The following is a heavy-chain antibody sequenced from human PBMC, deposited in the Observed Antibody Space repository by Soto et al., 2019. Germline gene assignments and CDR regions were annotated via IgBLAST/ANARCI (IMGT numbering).Heavy chain of an antibody. CDR3: ARCIQQDYYYGMDV. J-gene: IGHJ6*02. V-gene: IGHV1-18*01. Sequence: QAQLVQSGAEVKKPGASVKVSCKASGYTFYSHSISWVRQAPGQGLEWMGRISADNGNTNYAQKFRGRVTMTTDTSTSTVYMELRNLRSDDTAVYYCARCIQQDYYYGMDVWGQGTTVTVS. CDR2: ISADNGNT. CDR1: GYTFYSHS. D-gene: IGHD5-18*01.